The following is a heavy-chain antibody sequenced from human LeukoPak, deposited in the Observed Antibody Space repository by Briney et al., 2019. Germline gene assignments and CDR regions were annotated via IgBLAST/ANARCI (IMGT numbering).Heavy chain of an antibody. D-gene: IGHD1-26*01. CDR2: ISDRRGDT. V-gene: IGHV3-23*01. Sequence: GGSLRLSCAASGFTFSSYAMTWVRQAPGKGLEWASAISDRRGDTYYADSVKGRFTISRDNSKNTLYLQMNSLRAEDTAVYYCAKGYRGNYDYWGQGTLVTVSS. CDR3: AKGYRGNYDY. J-gene: IGHJ4*02. CDR1: GFTFSSYA.